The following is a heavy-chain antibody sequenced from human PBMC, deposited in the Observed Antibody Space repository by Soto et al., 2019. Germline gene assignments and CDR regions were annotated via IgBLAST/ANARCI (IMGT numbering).Heavy chain of an antibody. CDR1: GGSFSGYY. J-gene: IGHJ4*02. V-gene: IGHV4-34*01. CDR2: INHSGST. D-gene: IGHD3-16*02. Sequence: QVQLQQWGAGLLKPSETLSVTCAVYGGSFSGYYWSWIRQPPGKRLEWIGEINHSGSTNYNPSLKSRVTISVDTSKNQFSLKLSSVTAADTAVYYCARYGRVMVRGHYMTFDHWGQLTLFTVSS. CDR3: ARYGRVMVRGHYMTFDH.